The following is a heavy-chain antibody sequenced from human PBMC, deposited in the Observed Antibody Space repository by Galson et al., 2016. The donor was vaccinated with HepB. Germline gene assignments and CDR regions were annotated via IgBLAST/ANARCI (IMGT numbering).Heavy chain of an antibody. CDR1: GDSVSSNSAT. V-gene: IGHV6-1*01. CDR2: TYYRSKWYN. D-gene: IGHD5-12*01. J-gene: IGHJ6*02. Sequence: CAISGDSVSSNSATWNWIRQSPSRGLEWLGRTYYRSKWYNDYALSVKSRITINPDTSKNQFSLQLNSVTPEDTAVYYCARVRGGYSGYANPYYYGMDVWGQGTTVTVSS. CDR3: ARVRGGYSGYANPYYYGMDV.